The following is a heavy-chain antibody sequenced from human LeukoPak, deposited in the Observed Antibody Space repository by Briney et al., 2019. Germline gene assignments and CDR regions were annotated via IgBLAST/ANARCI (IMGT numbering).Heavy chain of an antibody. Sequence: PGGSLRLSCAASGFTFSSSGMHWVRQAPGKGLEWVAFIRYDGNIKYYADSVQGRFTISRDNSKNTLYLQMNSLRPEDTAVYYCAKDLVKDCSSTSCWGQGTLVTVSS. CDR2: IRYDGNIK. J-gene: IGHJ4*02. V-gene: IGHV3-30*02. CDR1: GFTFSSSG. D-gene: IGHD2-2*01. CDR3: AKDLVKDCSSTSC.